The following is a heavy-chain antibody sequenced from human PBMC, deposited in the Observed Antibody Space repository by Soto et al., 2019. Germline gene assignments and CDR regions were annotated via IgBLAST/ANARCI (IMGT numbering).Heavy chain of an antibody. Sequence: EVQLVESGGGSVQPGGSLRLSCEASGFTFSNFWMSWIRQVPGKGLEWVANVRQDGSKKYLVDSVKGRFTISRDNDKNSLYLQMSSLRAEDTAVYYFVRDGSSGWHFDSWGQGTLVTVSS. CDR2: VRQDGSKK. V-gene: IGHV3-7*01. CDR3: VRDGSSGWHFDS. CDR1: GFTFSNFW. D-gene: IGHD6-19*01. J-gene: IGHJ4*02.